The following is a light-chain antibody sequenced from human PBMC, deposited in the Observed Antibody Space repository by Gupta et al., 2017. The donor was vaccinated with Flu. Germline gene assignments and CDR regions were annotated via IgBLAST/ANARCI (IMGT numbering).Light chain of an antibody. CDR2: KAS. J-gene: IGKJ1*01. CDR1: QSSDSW. V-gene: IGKV1-5*03. Sequence: DIQMTQSPSTLSASVGDRVTITCRASQSSDSWLAWYQQKPGKAPKLLIYKASNLESGVPSRFSASGSGTEFTLTISSLQPDDFATYYCQQYRSYPWTFGQGTTVEIQ. CDR3: QQYRSYPWT.